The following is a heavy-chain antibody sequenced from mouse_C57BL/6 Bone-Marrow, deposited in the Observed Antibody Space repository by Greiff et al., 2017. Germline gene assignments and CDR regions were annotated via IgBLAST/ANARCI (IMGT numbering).Heavy chain of an antibody. J-gene: IGHJ3*01. D-gene: IGHD2-4*01. Sequence: VQLQQPGAELVRPGSSVKLSCKASGYTFTSYWMDWVKQRPGQGLEWIGNIYPSDSETHYNQKFKDKATLTVDKSSSTAYMQLSRLTSEDSAVYYCARLYCDYEGFAYWGQGTLVTVSA. CDR2: IYPSDSET. V-gene: IGHV1-61*01. CDR1: GYTFTSYW. CDR3: ARLYCDYEGFAY.